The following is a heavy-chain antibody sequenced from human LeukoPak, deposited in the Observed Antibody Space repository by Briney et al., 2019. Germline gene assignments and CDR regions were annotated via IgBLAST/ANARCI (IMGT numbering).Heavy chain of an antibody. D-gene: IGHD4-23*01. CDR2: ISSSSSTI. CDR3: ARDPRTWMTTVVTPDYFDY. Sequence: GGSLRLSCAAPGFTFSSYSMNWVRQAPGKGLEWVSYISSSSSTIYYADSVKGRFTISRDNAKNSLYLQMNSLRAEDTAVYYCARDPRTWMTTVVTPDYFDYWGQGTLVTVSS. V-gene: IGHV3-48*04. CDR1: GFTFSSYS. J-gene: IGHJ4*02.